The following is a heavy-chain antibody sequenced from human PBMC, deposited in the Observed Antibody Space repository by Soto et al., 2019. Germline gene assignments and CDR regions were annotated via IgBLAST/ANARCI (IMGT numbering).Heavy chain of an antibody. CDR2: IYPGDSDT. CDR3: ASPSMAAAGKDYNWFDP. V-gene: IGHV5-51*01. CDR1: GYSFTSYW. D-gene: IGHD6-13*01. Sequence: GESLKISCKGSGYSFTSYWIGWVRQMPGKGLEWMGIIYPGDSDTRYSPSFQGQVTISADKSISTAYLQWSSLKASDTAMYYCASPSMAAAGKDYNWFDPWGQGALVTLSS. J-gene: IGHJ5*02.